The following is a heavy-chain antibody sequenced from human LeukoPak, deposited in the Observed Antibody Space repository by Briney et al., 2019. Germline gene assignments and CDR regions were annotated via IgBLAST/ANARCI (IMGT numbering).Heavy chain of an antibody. CDR1: GFTFSTYS. V-gene: IGHV3-21*03. Sequence: GGSLRLSCAASGFTFSTYSMNWVRQAPGKGLEWVSSISSSSSYIYYADSVKGRFTISRDNAKNSLYLQMNSLKTEDTAVYYCTTDPAGVTTVTSPNYYFDYWGQGTLVTVSS. J-gene: IGHJ4*02. CDR2: ISSSSSYI. CDR3: TTDPAGVTTVTSPNYYFDY. D-gene: IGHD4-17*01.